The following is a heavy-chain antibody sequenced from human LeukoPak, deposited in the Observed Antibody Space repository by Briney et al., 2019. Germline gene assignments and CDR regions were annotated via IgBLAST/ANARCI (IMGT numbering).Heavy chain of an antibody. V-gene: IGHV3-23*01. J-gene: IGHJ5*02. CDR2: IGGSGVRT. CDR1: GFTFTTYG. D-gene: IGHD3-22*01. Sequence: GGTLRLSCSASGFTFTTYGMNWVRQAPGKGLEWVSGIGGSGVRTYYADSVKGRFTISRDNSKNTLYLQMNSLRAEDTAVYYCASFLSSGYYQTWYDPWGQGTLVTVSS. CDR3: ASFLSSGYYQTWYDP.